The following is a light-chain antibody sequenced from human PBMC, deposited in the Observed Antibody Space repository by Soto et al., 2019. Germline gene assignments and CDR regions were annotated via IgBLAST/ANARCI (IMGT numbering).Light chain of an antibody. CDR2: DAS. J-gene: IGKJ2*01. V-gene: IGKV3-11*01. CDR3: QQRDFWPRT. Sequence: EIVLTQSRATLSLSPGERAALSCRASHSVSSHLAWYQQKPGQAPTLPIYDASNRAAGIPARFSGSGSGTDFTLTLRSLEPEDFAVYYCQQRDFWPRTFGQGTKLEIK. CDR1: HSVSSH.